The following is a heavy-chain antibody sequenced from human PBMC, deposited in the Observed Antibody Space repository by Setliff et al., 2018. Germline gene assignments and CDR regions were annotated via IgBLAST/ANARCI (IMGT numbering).Heavy chain of an antibody. Sequence: LSLTCTVSGASISSYYWSWIRQPPGKGLEWIGYIYTSGGTNYNPSLKSRVTISVDTSKNQFSLKLSSVTAADTAVYYCARRGYYYGWGDSNAFDIWGQGTMVTVSS. CDR2: IYTSGGT. D-gene: IGHD3-10*01. J-gene: IGHJ3*02. V-gene: IGHV4-4*08. CDR3: ARRGYYYGWGDSNAFDI. CDR1: GASISSYY.